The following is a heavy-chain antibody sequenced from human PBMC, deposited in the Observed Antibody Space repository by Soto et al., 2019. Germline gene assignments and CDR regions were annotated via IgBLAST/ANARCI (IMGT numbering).Heavy chain of an antibody. D-gene: IGHD2-2*01. CDR1: GYTFTSYG. J-gene: IGHJ4*02. Sequence: ASVKVSWKTSGYTFTSYGISWVRQAPGQGLEWMGWISAYDGNTNYAQKLQGRVTMTTDTSTSTAYMELRSLRSDDTAVYYCARSCTSTSCFAWRGDYWGQGTLVTVSS. V-gene: IGHV1-18*01. CDR2: ISAYDGNT. CDR3: ARSCTSTSCFAWRGDY.